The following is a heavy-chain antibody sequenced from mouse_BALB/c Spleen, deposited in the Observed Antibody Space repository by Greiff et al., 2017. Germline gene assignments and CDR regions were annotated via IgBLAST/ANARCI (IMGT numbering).Heavy chain of an antibody. D-gene: IGHD4-1*01. CDR3: TRRVSNSWFAY. CDR2: IYPGNSDT. CDR1: GYTFTSSW. Sequence: VQLQQSGTVLARPGASVKLSCTASGYTFTSSWMLWVKQRPGQGLEWIGAIYPGNSDTSYNQKFKGKAKLTAVTSTSIAYMELSSLTNEASAVYNCTRRVSNSWFAYWGQGTLVTVSA. J-gene: IGHJ3*01. V-gene: IGHV1-5*01.